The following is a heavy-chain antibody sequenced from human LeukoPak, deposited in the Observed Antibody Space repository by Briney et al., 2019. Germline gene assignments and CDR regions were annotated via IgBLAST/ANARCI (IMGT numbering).Heavy chain of an antibody. Sequence: SETLSLTCAVYGGSFSGYYWSWIRQPPGKGLEWIGEINHSGSTNYNPSLKSRVTISVDTSKNQFSLKLSSVTAADTAVYYCARQMITLGGVIVDWGQGTLVTVSS. D-gene: IGHD3-16*02. CDR2: INHSGST. CDR1: GGSFSGYY. V-gene: IGHV4-34*01. CDR3: ARQMITLGGVIVD. J-gene: IGHJ4*02.